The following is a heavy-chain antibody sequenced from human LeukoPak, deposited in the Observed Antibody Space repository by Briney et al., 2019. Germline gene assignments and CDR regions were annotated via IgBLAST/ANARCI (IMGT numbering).Heavy chain of an antibody. CDR1: GFTFSSYA. Sequence: GGSLRLSCAASGFTFSSYAMSWVRQAPGKGLEWVSAISGSGGSTYYADSVKGRFTISRDNSKNTLYLQMNSLRAEDTAVYYCAKDVSMGYCSGGSYPNWFDPWGQGTLVTVSS. V-gene: IGHV3-23*01. J-gene: IGHJ5*02. CDR2: ISGSGGST. CDR3: AKDVSMGYCSGGSYPNWFDP. D-gene: IGHD2-15*01.